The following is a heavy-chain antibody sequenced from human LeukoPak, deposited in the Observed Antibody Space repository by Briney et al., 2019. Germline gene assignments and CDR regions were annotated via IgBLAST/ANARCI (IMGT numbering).Heavy chain of an antibody. J-gene: IGHJ4*02. D-gene: IGHD1-1*01. CDR3: AFHSGGNDVGLNFDY. CDR1: GGTFSSYA. Sequence: LRASVKVSCKASGGTFSSYAISWVRQAPGQGLEWMGWISAYNGNTNYAQKLQGRVTMTTDTSTSTAYMELRSLRSDDTAVYYCAFHSGGNDVGLNFDYWGQGTLVTVSS. V-gene: IGHV1-18*01. CDR2: ISAYNGNT.